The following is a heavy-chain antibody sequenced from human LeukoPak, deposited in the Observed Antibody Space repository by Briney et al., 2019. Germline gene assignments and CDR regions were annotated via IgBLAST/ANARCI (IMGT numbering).Heavy chain of an antibody. J-gene: IGHJ4*02. Sequence: PSETLSLICSVSGGSISNGSYYWSWIRQPAGKGLEWIGRIYTTGNTNYNPSLKSRVTISVDTSNNQFSLNLSSVTAADTAVYYCARAFHCSTTSCYARGLDYWGQGTLVTVSS. CDR3: ARAFHCSTTSCYARGLDY. V-gene: IGHV4-61*02. D-gene: IGHD2-2*01. CDR2: IYTTGNT. CDR1: GGSISNGSYY.